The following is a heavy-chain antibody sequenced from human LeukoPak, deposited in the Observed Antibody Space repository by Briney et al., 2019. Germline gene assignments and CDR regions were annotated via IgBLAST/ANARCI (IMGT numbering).Heavy chain of an antibody. Sequence: SETLSLTCTVSGASVSSVFYYWSWVRQPPGRGLEWIGYIYYSGSTNYNPFLKSRVTILVDTSKNQFSLRLSSVTAADTAVYYCARNYYDSTGYLPGLFDYWGQGTLVTVSS. V-gene: IGHV4-61*01. J-gene: IGHJ4*02. D-gene: IGHD3-22*01. CDR2: IYYSGST. CDR3: ARNYYDSTGYLPGLFDY. CDR1: GASVSSVFYY.